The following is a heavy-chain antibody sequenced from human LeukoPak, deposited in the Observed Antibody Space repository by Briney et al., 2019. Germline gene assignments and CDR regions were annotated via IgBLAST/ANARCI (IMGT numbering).Heavy chain of an antibody. CDR1: GFTFSSYG. CDR3: ARDLSSTVITPDY. Sequence: PGGSLRLSCAASGFTFSSYGMHWVRQAPGKGLDWVAVIWHDGSNEYYADSVKGRFTTSRDNSKNTLYLQMNSLRAEDMAVYFCARDLSSTVITPDYWGQGTLVTVSS. J-gene: IGHJ4*02. D-gene: IGHD2-2*01. V-gene: IGHV3-33*01. CDR2: IWHDGSNE.